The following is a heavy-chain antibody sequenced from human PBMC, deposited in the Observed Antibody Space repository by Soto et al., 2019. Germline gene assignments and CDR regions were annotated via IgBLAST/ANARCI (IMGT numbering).Heavy chain of an antibody. CDR1: GFTSSTYA. CDR2: ISYDGSDK. Sequence: QVLLVESGGGVVQSGRSLRLSCAASGFTSSTYAIHWFRQAPGKGLEWVAFISYDGSDKYYADSVKGRFTTSRDNSKNTLYLQMNSLTTEDTAVYYCARDQANYFDYWGQGALVTVAS. J-gene: IGHJ4*02. V-gene: IGHV3-30-3*01. CDR3: ARDQANYFDY.